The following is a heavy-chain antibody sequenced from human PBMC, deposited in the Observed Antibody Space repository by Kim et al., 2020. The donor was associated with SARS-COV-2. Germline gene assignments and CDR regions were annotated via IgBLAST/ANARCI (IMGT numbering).Heavy chain of an antibody. J-gene: IGHJ5*02. Sequence: SQTLSLTCAISGDSVSSNSAAWNWIRQSPSRGLEWLGRTYYRSKWYNDYAVSVKSRITINPDTSKNQFSLQLNSVTPEDTAVYYCARDHGNGPCIAAAGSVCWFDPWGQGTLVTVSS. V-gene: IGHV6-1*01. CDR3: ARDHGNGPCIAAAGSVCWFDP. CDR1: GDSVSSNSAA. CDR2: TYYRSKWYN. D-gene: IGHD6-13*01.